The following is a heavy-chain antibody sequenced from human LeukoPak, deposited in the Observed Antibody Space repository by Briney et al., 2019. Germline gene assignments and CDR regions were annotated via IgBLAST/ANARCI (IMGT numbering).Heavy chain of an antibody. CDR1: GDTFTSYG. V-gene: IGHV1-18*01. J-gene: IGHJ4*02. CDR3: ARDREIVVVTATYDY. CDR2: ISDYNGNT. Sequence: ASVMVSCKASGDTFTSYGISWVRQAPGEGLEWMVWISDYNGNTNYAQKLQGRVTMTTDTSTSTAYMELRSLRSDDTAVYYCARDREIVVVTATYDYWGQGTLVTVSS. D-gene: IGHD2-21*02.